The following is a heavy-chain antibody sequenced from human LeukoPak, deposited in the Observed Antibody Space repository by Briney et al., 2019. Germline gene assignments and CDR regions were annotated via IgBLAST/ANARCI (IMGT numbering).Heavy chain of an antibody. CDR3: TRDSYCSSTSCYRGHFDS. CDR2: INSDGSST. J-gene: IGHJ4*02. CDR1: GFTFSNYW. D-gene: IGHD2-2*01. V-gene: IGHV3-74*01. Sequence: GGSLRLSCAASGFTFSNYWMHWVRQAPGKGLVWVSRINSDGSSTSYADSVKGRFTISRDNAKKSLYLQMNSLRAEDTAVYYCTRDSYCSSTSCYRGHFDSWGQGTLVTVSS.